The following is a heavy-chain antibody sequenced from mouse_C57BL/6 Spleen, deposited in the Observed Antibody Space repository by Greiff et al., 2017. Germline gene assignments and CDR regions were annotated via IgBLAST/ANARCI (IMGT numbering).Heavy chain of an antibody. J-gene: IGHJ2*01. CDR3: GRSAGFTTVDYFDY. CDR2: IDPSDSYT. D-gene: IGHD1-1*01. V-gene: IGHV1-69*01. Sequence: VQLQQPGAELVMPGASVKLSCTASGYTFTSYWMPWVKQRPGQGLEWIGEIDPSDSYTNYNQKFKGKSTLTVDKSSSTAYMQLSSLTSEDSAVYYCGRSAGFTTVDYFDYWGQGTTLTVSS. CDR1: GYTFTSYW.